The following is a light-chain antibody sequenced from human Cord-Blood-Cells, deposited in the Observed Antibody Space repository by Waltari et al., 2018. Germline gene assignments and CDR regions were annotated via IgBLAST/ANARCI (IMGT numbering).Light chain of an antibody. J-gene: IGKJ4*01. Sequence: DIVLTQSPATLSLSPGERATLACRASQSVSSYLAWYPQKPGQAPRLLIYDASHRATGIPARVRGSGSGTEFTLNIRSLGPEEFGVYYCQQRSNWPLTFGGGTKVEIK. CDR1: QSVSSY. V-gene: IGKV3-11*01. CDR2: DAS. CDR3: QQRSNWPLT.